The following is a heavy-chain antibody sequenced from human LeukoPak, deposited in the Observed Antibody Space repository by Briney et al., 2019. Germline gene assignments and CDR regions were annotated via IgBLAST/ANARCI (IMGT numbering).Heavy chain of an antibody. CDR3: ARDRAIVLMVYAGLDV. CDR2: ISAYNGNT. CDR1: GYTFTSYG. D-gene: IGHD2-8*01. Sequence: GSVKVSCKASGYTFTSYGISWVRQAPGQGLEWMGWISAYNGNTNYAQKLQGRVTMTTDTSTSTAYMELSRLRSDDTAVYYCARDRAIVLMVYAGLDVWGKGTTVTVSS. J-gene: IGHJ6*04. V-gene: IGHV1-18*01.